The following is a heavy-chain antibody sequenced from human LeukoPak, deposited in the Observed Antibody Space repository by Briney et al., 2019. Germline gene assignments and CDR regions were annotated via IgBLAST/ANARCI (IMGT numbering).Heavy chain of an antibody. J-gene: IGHJ5*02. CDR1: GGSISSYY. V-gene: IGHV4-4*07. Sequence: SETLSLTCTVSGGSISSYYWSWIRQPAGKGLEWIGRIYASGSTNYNPSLKSRVTMSVDTSKNQFSLKLSSVTAADTAVYYCARGGGGYQLNWFDPWGQGTLVTVSS. D-gene: IGHD2-2*01. CDR2: IYASGST. CDR3: ARGGGGYQLNWFDP.